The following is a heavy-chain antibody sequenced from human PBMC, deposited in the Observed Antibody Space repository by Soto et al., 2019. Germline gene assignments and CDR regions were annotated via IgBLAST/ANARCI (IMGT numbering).Heavy chain of an antibody. J-gene: IGHJ5*02. D-gene: IGHD6-19*01. CDR1: GGSFRGYY. CDR2: INHSGST. CDR3: ARGPPIAVAGLGWFDP. V-gene: IGHV4-34*01. Sequence: QVQLQQWGAGLLKPSETLSLTCAVYGGSFRGYYWSWIRQPPGKGLAWIGEINHSGSTNYNPSLKSRVTISVDTAKNQCALKLSSVTAADTAVYYCARGPPIAVAGLGWFDPWGQGTLVTVSS.